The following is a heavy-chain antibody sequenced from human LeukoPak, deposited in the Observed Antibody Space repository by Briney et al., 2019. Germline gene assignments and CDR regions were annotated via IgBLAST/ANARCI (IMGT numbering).Heavy chain of an antibody. CDR1: GGSFSGYY. J-gene: IGHJ4*02. Sequence: PSETLSLTCAVYGGSFSGYYWSWIRQPPGKGLEWIGEINHSGSTNYNPSLKSRVTISVDTSKNQFSLKLSSVTAADTAVYYCARIWAYYDILTGYYKEYYFDYWGQGTLVTVSS. CDR3: ARIWAYYDILTGYYKEYYFDY. V-gene: IGHV4-34*01. CDR2: INHSGST. D-gene: IGHD3-9*01.